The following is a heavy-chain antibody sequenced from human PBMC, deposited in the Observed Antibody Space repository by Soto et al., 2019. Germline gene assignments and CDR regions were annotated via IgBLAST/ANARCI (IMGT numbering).Heavy chain of an antibody. CDR2: IWYDGSNK. Sequence: GGSLRLSCAASGFTFSSYGMHWVRQAPGKGLEWVAVIWYDGSNKYYADSVKGRFAISRDNSKNTLYLQMNSLRAEDTAVYYCARELPGDGFDYWGQGTLVTSPQ. CDR1: GFTFSSYG. D-gene: IGHD4-17*01. J-gene: IGHJ4*02. CDR3: ARELPGDGFDY. V-gene: IGHV3-33*08.